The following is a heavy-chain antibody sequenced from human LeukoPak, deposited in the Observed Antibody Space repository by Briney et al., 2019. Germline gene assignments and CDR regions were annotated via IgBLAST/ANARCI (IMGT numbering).Heavy chain of an antibody. J-gene: IGHJ4*02. CDR3: ARVAGYCSGGSCYSHFDY. V-gene: IGHV1-8*01. CDR2: MNPNSGNT. D-gene: IGHD2-15*01. Sequence: ASVKVSCKASGYTFTSYDINWVRQATGQGLEWMGWMNPNSGNTGCAQKFQGRVTMTRNTSISTAYMELSSLRSEDTAVYYCARVAGYCSGGSCYSHFDYWGQGTLVTVSS. CDR1: GYTFTSYD.